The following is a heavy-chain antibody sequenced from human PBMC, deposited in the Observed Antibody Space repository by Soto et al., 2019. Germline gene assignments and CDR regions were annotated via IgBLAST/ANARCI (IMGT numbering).Heavy chain of an antibody. Sequence: GGSLRLSCAASGFTFSSYAMSWVRQAPGKGLEWVSAISGSGVSTYYADSLKDRFTISRDNSKNTLYLHMDNLRAEDTAVYYCAKDLNKGITIFGEFDYWGQGTLVTVSS. V-gene: IGHV3-23*01. CDR3: AKDLNKGITIFGEFDY. CDR2: ISGSGVST. D-gene: IGHD3-3*01. J-gene: IGHJ4*02. CDR1: GFTFSSYA.